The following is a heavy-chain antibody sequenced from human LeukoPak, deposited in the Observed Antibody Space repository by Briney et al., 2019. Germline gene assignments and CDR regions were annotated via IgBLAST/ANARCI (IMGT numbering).Heavy chain of an antibody. D-gene: IGHD1-26*01. CDR3: ARVRRTGSAYDPFDI. CDR2: IIPLFGSA. V-gene: IGHV1-69*06. CDR1: GGTFNNYA. J-gene: IGHJ3*02. Sequence: ASVKVSCKSSGGTFNNYAVSWVRQAPGQGLEWMGGIIPLFGSANYAQRFQGRVTISADKYPSTVYMDLSSLRSEDTAVYYCARVRRTGSAYDPFDIWGQGTMVTVSS.